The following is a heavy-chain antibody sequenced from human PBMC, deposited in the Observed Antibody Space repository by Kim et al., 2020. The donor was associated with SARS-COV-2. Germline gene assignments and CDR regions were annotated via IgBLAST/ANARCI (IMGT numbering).Heavy chain of an antibody. V-gene: IGHV1-58*01. J-gene: IGHJ4*02. Sequence: NYAQKFQERVTITSDMSTSTAYMELSSLRSEDTAVYYCAAEYSSSWYFDYWGQGTLVTVSS. CDR3: AAEYSSSWYFDY. D-gene: IGHD6-13*01.